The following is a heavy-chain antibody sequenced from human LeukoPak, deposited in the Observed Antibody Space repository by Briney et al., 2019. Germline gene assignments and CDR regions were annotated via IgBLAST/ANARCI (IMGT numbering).Heavy chain of an antibody. Sequence: SVKVSCKASGGTFNSCAISWVRQAPGQGLEWMGGIIPIFGTANYAQKFQGRVTITADESTSTAYMELSSLRSEDTAVYYCARDWNPPSDSHAFDIWGQGTMVTVSS. CDR2: IIPIFGTA. D-gene: IGHD1-1*01. CDR1: GGTFNSCA. V-gene: IGHV1-69*01. CDR3: ARDWNPPSDSHAFDI. J-gene: IGHJ3*02.